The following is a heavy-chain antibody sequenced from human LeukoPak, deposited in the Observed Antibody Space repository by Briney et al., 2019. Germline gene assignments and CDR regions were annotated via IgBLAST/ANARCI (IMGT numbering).Heavy chain of an antibody. CDR1: GFIVRSNH. D-gene: IGHD6-19*01. J-gene: IGHJ6*03. Sequence: GGSLRLTCAAFGFIVRSNHINWVRQAPGKGLEWVSITYSGDTTYYADSVKGRFIISRDDSKNTLSLQMNDLRAEDTAVYYCASTVAGTPRDYYYYYMDVWGKGTTVTISS. V-gene: IGHV3-66*01. CDR2: TYSGDTT. CDR3: ASTVAGTPRDYYYYYMDV.